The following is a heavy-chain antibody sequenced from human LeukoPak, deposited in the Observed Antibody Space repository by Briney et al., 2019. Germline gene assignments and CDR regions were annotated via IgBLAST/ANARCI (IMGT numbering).Heavy chain of an antibody. CDR3: ARGPEYCSGGSCYLDY. Sequence: PGGSLRLSCAASGFTFSSYAMHWVRQAPGKGLEWVAVISYDGSNKYYADSVKGRFTISRDNSKNTLYLQMNSLRAEDTAVYYCARGPEYCSGGSCYLDYWGQGTLVTVSS. CDR1: GFTFSSYA. CDR2: ISYDGSNK. D-gene: IGHD2-15*01. V-gene: IGHV3-30-3*01. J-gene: IGHJ4*02.